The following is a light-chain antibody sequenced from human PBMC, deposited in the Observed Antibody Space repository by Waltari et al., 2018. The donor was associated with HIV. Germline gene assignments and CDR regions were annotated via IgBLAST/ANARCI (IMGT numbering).Light chain of an antibody. CDR1: NSDIGSYKL. V-gene: IGLV2-8*01. CDR2: EVN. CDR3: TSYTGSNTLAV. Sequence: HSDLTQPPSASGSPGESLTISCTGTNSDIGSYKLLSSYQHHQDKAPRLIIYEVNKRPSGVPDRCSGSKSGNTASLTVSGLQSDDEAEYYCTSYTGSNTLAVFGSGTKVTVL. J-gene: IGLJ1*01.